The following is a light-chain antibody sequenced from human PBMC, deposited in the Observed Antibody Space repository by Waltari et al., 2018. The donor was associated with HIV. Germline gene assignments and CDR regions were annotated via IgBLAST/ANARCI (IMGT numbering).Light chain of an antibody. CDR1: QPLLHSNGYHY. J-gene: IGKJ2*01. Sequence: DIVLTQSPLSLSVHRGDPASISCRSNQPLLHSNGYHYLDWYQQKPGQSPQLLIYLGSSRASGVSDRFSGSGSGTDFSLEISRVVSDDVGRYYCRQGLKTPPMYTFGQGTRLEI. CDR2: LGS. V-gene: IGKV2-28*01. CDR3: RQGLKTPPMYT.